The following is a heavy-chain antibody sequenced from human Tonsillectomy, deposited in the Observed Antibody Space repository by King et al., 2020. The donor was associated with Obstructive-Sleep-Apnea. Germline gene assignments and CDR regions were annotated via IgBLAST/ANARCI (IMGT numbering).Heavy chain of an antibody. CDR1: GFTFSTYW. CDR2: LSHEESEK. J-gene: IGHJ4*02. CDR3: AREDGFVTFDY. V-gene: IGHV3-7*01. D-gene: IGHD5-24*01. Sequence: VQLVESGGDLVQPGGSLRLSCVASGFTFSTYWMTWVRQAPGKGLEWVATLSHEESEKYYLDSVRGRFTTSRDNAKKSVSLQMNSLSVEDTAVYYCAREDGFVTFDYCGQGTLVTVSS.